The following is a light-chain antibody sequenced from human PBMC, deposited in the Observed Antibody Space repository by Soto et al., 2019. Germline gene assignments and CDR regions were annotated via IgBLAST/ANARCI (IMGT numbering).Light chain of an antibody. CDR3: SSYTSSSTHV. V-gene: IGLV2-14*03. Sequence: QSALTQPASVSGSPGQSITISCTGTSSDVGAYNFVSWYQQHPGKVPKLMIFDVSSRPSGVSDRFSGSKSGNTASLTISGRQAEDESDDYYSSYTSSSTHVCVSGTNDTVL. J-gene: IGLJ1*01. CDR1: SSDVGAYNF. CDR2: DVS.